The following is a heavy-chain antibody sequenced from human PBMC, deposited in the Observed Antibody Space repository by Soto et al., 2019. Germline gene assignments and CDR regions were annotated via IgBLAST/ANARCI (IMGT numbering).Heavy chain of an antibody. CDR2: IYYSGST. D-gene: IGHD6-19*01. V-gene: IGHV4-59*08. J-gene: IGHJ5*02. Sequence: QVQLQESGPGLVKPSETLSLTCTVSGGSISSYYWSWIRQPPGKGLEWIGYIYYSGSTNYNPSLKSRVTISVDPSKNQFPLKLGSVTAADAAVYYCARSYSRGWYTPPRFDPWGQGTLVTVSS. CDR3: ARSYSRGWYTPPRFDP. CDR1: GGSISSYY.